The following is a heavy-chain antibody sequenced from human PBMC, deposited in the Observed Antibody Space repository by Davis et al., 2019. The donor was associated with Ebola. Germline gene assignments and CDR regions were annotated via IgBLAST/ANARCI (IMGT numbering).Heavy chain of an antibody. J-gene: IGHJ4*02. V-gene: IGHV3-30*04. CDR3: ARRTPPDY. D-gene: IGHD4-23*01. CDR1: GFTFSSYA. CDR2: ISYDGSNK. Sequence: GESLKISCAASGFTFSSYAMHWVRQAPGKGLEWVAVISYDGSNKYYADSVKGRFTISRDNSKNTLYLQMNSLRPEDTAVYYCARRTPPDYWGQGTLVTVSS.